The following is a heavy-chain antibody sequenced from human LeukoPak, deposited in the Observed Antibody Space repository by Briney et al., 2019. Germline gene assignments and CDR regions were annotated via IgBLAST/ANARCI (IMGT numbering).Heavy chain of an antibody. CDR3: SRDMQLWSQNHYGMDV. V-gene: IGHV4-34*01. Sequence: SETLSLTCAVYGGSFSGYDWSWIRQPPGKGLEWIGEINHSGSTNYNPSLKSRVTISVDTSKNQFSLKLSSVTAADTAVYYCSRDMQLWSQNHYGMDVWGQGTTVTVSS. J-gene: IGHJ6*02. CDR2: INHSGST. D-gene: IGHD5-18*01. CDR1: GGSFSGYD.